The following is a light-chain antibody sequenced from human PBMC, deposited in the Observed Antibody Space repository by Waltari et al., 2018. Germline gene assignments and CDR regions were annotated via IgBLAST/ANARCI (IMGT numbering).Light chain of an antibody. CDR3: ASRGASKV. CDR2: EVS. Sequence: QSALTQPPSASGSPGQSVTISCTGTSSDVGRFDYVSWYQQHPGKVPRLMIYEVSKRPSGVPDRFSGSKSGNTASLTVSGLQVEDEADYYCASRGASKVFGGGTKLTVL. V-gene: IGLV2-8*01. CDR1: SSDVGRFDY. J-gene: IGLJ2*01.